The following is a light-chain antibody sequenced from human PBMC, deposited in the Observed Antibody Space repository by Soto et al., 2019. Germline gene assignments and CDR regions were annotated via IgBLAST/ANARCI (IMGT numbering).Light chain of an antibody. J-gene: IGKJ1*01. CDR3: HQYNGWPRT. Sequence: EIVMTQSPVTLSVSPGERATLSCRASQNISRSLAWYQQKPGQVPSLLIYGTSTWAGGVPARFSGGGSGTEFTLTITSLQSEDFAVYYCHQYNGWPRTFGRGTKVDIK. CDR2: GTS. V-gene: IGKV3-15*01. CDR1: QNISRS.